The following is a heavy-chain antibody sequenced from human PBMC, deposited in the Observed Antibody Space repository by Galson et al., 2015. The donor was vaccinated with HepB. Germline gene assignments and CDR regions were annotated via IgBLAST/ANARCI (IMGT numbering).Heavy chain of an antibody. CDR3: AKGDDSSGYYYTDY. CDR2: ISWKSGSI. D-gene: IGHD3-22*01. Sequence: SLRLSCAASGFTFDDYAMHWVRQAPGKGLEWVSGISWKSGSIGYADSVKGRFTISRDNAKNSLYLQMNSLRAEGTALYYCAKGDDSSGYYYTDYWGQGTLVTVSS. J-gene: IGHJ4*02. V-gene: IGHV3-9*01. CDR1: GFTFDDYA.